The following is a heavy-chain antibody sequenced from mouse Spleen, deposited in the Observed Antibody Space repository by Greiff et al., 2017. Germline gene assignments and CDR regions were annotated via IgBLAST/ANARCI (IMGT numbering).Heavy chain of an antibody. V-gene: IGHV5-16*01. CDR3: ARDLYAAMDY. CDR2: INYDGSST. D-gene: IGHD2-3*01. CDR1: GFTFSDYY. J-gene: IGHJ4*01. Sequence: DVKLVESEGGLVQPGSSMKLSCTASGFTFSDYYMAWVRQVPEKGLEWVANINYDGSSTYYLDSLKSRFIISRDNAKNILYLQMSSLKSEDTATYYCARDLYAAMDYWGQGTSVTVSS.